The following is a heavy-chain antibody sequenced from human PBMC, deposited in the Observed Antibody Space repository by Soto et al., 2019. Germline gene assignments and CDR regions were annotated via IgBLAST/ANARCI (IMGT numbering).Heavy chain of an antibody. Sequence: GGSLRLSCSASGFTFSSYAMHWVRQAPGKGLEYVSAISSNGGSTYYADSVKGRFTISRDNSKNTLYLQMSSLRAEDTAVYYCVKWGHRITMVRGSQYWGQGTLVTVSS. CDR3: VKWGHRITMVRGSQY. CDR1: GFTFSSYA. CDR2: ISSNGGST. J-gene: IGHJ4*02. V-gene: IGHV3-64D*08. D-gene: IGHD3-10*01.